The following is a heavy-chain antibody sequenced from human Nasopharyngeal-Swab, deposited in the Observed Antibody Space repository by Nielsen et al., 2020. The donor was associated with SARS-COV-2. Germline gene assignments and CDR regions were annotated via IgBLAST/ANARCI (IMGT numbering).Heavy chain of an antibody. CDR1: GFTFSSYW. V-gene: IGHV3-49*04. CDR3: TREGKDYYDSSGYSHFDY. D-gene: IGHD3-22*01. CDR2: IRSKAYGGTT. J-gene: IGHJ4*02. Sequence: GESLKISCAASGFTFSSYWMSWVRQAPGKGLEWVGFIRSKAYGGTTEYAASVKGRFTISRDDSKSIAYLQMNSLKTEDTAVYYCTREGKDYYDSSGYSHFDYWGQGTLVTVSS.